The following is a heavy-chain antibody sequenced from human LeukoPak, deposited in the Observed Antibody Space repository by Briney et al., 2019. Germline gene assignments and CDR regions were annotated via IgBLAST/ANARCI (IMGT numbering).Heavy chain of an antibody. D-gene: IGHD1-26*01. CDR1: GFTFSIYP. J-gene: IGHJ2*01. Sequence: PGGSLRLSCRASGFTFSIYPLTWVRQAPGKGPEWVSTIGTVGDAYYADSVKGRFTISRDDSSNALYLHMSSLRAEDAAVYYCAKSKIVEGRGYFDLWGRGTLVTVSS. V-gene: IGHV3-23*01. CDR3: AKSKIVEGRGYFDL. CDR2: IGTVGDA.